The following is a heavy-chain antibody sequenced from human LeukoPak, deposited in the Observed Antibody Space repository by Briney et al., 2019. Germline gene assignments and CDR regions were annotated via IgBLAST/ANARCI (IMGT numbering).Heavy chain of an antibody. CDR1: GYTFTSYY. J-gene: IGHJ4*02. CDR2: INPSGGST. Sequence: ASVKVSCKASGYTFTSYYMRWVRQAPGQGLEWLGIINPSGGSTSYAQKFQGRVTMTRDTSTSTVYMELSSLRSEDTAVYYCARVPSAQLVVGATYYFDYWGQGTLVTVSS. CDR3: ARVPSAQLVVGATYYFDY. V-gene: IGHV1-46*01. D-gene: IGHD1-26*01.